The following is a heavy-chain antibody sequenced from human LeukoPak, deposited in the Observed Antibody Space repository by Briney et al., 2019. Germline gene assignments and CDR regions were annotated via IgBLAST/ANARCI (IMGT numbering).Heavy chain of an antibody. V-gene: IGHV3-23*01. D-gene: IGHD3-3*01. Sequence: GGSLRLSCTASGFIFSSYTMSWVRQAPGRGLEWVSTISANGDKSYYADSVKGRFTISRDNSKNTLYLQMNSLRVEDTAIFYCAKGEEYYDFWSDFDYWGQGTLVTVSS. CDR2: ISANGDKS. J-gene: IGHJ4*02. CDR1: GFIFSSYT. CDR3: AKGEEYYDFWSDFDY.